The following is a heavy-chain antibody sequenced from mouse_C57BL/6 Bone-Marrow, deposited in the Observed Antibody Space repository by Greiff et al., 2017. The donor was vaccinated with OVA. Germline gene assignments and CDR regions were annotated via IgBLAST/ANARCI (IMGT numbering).Heavy chain of an antibody. V-gene: IGHV1-18*01. D-gene: IGHD2-2*01. CDR2: INPNNGGT. CDR3: ARGGYDGAY. Sequence: EVKLVESGPELVKPGASVKIPCKASGYTFTDYNMDWVKQSHGKSLEWIGDINPNNGGTIYNQKFKGKATLTVDKSSSTAYMELRSLTSEDTAVYYCARGGYDGAYWGQGTLVTVSA. J-gene: IGHJ3*01. CDR1: GYTFTDYN.